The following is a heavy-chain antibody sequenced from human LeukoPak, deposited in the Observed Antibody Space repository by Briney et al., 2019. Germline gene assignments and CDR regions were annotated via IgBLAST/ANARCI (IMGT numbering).Heavy chain of an antibody. D-gene: IGHD6-13*01. Sequence: GGSLRLSCAASGFTFSSYAMGWVRQAPGKGLEWVSAISGSGGSTYYADSVKGRFTISRDNSKNTLYLQMNSLRAEDTAVYYCAKAGRIAAAGPTDFDYWGQGTLVTVSS. V-gene: IGHV3-23*01. CDR3: AKAGRIAAAGPTDFDY. J-gene: IGHJ4*02. CDR2: ISGSGGST. CDR1: GFTFSSYA.